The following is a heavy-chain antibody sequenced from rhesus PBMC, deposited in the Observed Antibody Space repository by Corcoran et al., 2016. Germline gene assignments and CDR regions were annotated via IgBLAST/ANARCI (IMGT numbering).Heavy chain of an antibody. CDR2: ISPNKGKK. Sequence: QVQLVQSGSEIRQPGASVRLSCQTSGFSFTRHSIHWIRQAPGQGLEWIGLISPNKGKKEFAQIFQDRVSMTTDTSTSTGYMELSSLRSEDTALYYCARDDGYNGNRLDFWGQGVLVTVSS. CDR1: GFSFTRHS. V-gene: IGHV1-180*01. D-gene: IGHD5-30*01. CDR3: ARDDGYNGNRLDF. J-gene: IGHJ4*01.